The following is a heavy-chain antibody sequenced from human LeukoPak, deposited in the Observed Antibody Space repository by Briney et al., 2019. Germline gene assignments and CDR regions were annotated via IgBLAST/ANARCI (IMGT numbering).Heavy chain of an antibody. J-gene: IGHJ4*02. CDR2: IYHSGST. V-gene: IGHV4-4*02. CDR3: ARASHDYGDYSHFDY. D-gene: IGHD4-17*01. CDR1: GGSISSSKW. Sequence: SEALSLTCAVSGGSISSSKWWSWVRQPPGKGLEWIGEIYHSGSTNFNPSLRTRVTISVDKSKKHFSLKMTSVTAADTAVYYCARASHDYGDYSHFDYWGQGTLVTVSS.